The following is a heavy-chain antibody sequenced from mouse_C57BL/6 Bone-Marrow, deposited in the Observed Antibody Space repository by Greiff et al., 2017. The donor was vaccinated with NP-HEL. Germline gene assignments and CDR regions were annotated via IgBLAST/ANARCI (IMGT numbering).Heavy chain of an antibody. J-gene: IGHJ2*01. CDR2: IDPSDSYT. V-gene: IGHV1-69*01. D-gene: IGHD4-1*01. CDR1: GYTFTSYW. Sequence: QVQLQQPGAELVMPGASVKLSCKASGYTFTSYWMHWVKQRPGQGLEWIGEIDPSDSYTNYNQKFKGKSTLTVDKSSSTAYMQLSSLTSEDSAVYYCARGWDGGYFDYWGQGTTLTVSS. CDR3: ARGWDGGYFDY.